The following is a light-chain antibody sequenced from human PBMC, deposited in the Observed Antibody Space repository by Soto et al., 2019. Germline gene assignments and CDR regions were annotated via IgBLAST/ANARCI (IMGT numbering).Light chain of an antibody. CDR3: QQRSNWPPVT. CDR1: QSINRH. Sequence: EILFTQSPATLSLSPGERATLSCRASQSINRHLAWYRQKPGQAPRLLIYDASNRATGIPARFSGSGSGTDFTLTISSLEPEDFGVYYCQQRSNWPPVTFGGGTKVDIK. J-gene: IGKJ4*01. CDR2: DAS. V-gene: IGKV3-11*01.